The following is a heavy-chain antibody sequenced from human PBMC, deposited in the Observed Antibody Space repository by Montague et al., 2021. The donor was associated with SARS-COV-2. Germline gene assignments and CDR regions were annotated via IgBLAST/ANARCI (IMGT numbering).Heavy chain of an antibody. CDR2: IYYSGST. V-gene: IGHV4-31*03. D-gene: IGHD3-22*01. J-gene: IGHJ3*02. CDR3: ARACTCFSLIVGVIDTFDI. CDR1: GGSISSGGYY. Sequence: TLSLTCTVSGGSISSGGYYWSWIRQRPGKGLEWIAYIYYSGSTYYNPSLKSRVSISVDTSKNQFSLKLRSVTAADTAVYYCARACTCFSLIVGVIDTFDIWGQGTMVTVPS.